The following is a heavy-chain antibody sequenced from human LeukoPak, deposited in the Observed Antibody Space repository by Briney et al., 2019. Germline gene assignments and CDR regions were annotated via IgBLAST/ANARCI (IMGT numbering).Heavy chain of an antibody. CDR2: ISYDGSNK. V-gene: IGHV3-30-3*01. CDR3: ARDPDTAMVPLYYYGMDV. D-gene: IGHD5-18*01. J-gene: IGHJ6*02. Sequence: GGSLRLSCAASGFTFSSYAMHWVRQAPGKGLEWVALISYDGSNKYYADSVKGRFTISRDSSKNTLYLQMNSLRVEDTAVYYCARDPDTAMVPLYYYGMDVWGQGTTVTVSS. CDR1: GFTFSSYA.